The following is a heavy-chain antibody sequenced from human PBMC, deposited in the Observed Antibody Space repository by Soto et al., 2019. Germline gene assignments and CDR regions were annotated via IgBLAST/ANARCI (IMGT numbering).Heavy chain of an antibody. V-gene: IGHV3-23*01. CDR1: GFTFSSYA. CDR3: AKALGAAAGTDYYYGMDV. D-gene: IGHD6-13*01. J-gene: IGHJ6*02. CDR2: ISGSGGST. Sequence: LRLSCAASGFTFSSYAMSWVRQAPGKGLEWVSAISGSGGSTYYADSVKGRFTISGDNSKNTLYLQMNSLRAEDTAVYYCAKALGAAAGTDYYYGMDVWGQGTTVTVSS.